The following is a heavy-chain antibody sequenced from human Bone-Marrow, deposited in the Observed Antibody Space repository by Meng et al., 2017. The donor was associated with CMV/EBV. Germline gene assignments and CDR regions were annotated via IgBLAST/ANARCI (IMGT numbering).Heavy chain of an antibody. CDR2: INHSGST. D-gene: IGHD1-1*01. CDR3: ASPGPNWLNYYYGMDV. Sequence: GSLRLSCAVYGGSFSGYYWSWIRQPPGKGLEWIGEINHSGSTKYNPSLKSRVTISVDTSKNQFSLKLSSVTAADTAVYYCASPGPNWLNYYYGMDVWGQGTTVTVSS. J-gene: IGHJ6*02. V-gene: IGHV4-34*01. CDR1: GGSFSGYY.